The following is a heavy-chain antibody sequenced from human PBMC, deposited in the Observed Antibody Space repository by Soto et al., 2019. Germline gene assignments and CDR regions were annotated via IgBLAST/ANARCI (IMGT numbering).Heavy chain of an antibody. CDR2: ISYDGSNK. Sequence: HPGGSLRLSCAASGFTFSSYAMHWVRQAPGKGLEWVAVISYDGSNKYYADSVKGRFTISRDNSKNTLYLQMNSLRAEDTAVYYCARDRAYDILTANYYYGMDVWGQGTTVTVSS. D-gene: IGHD3-9*01. CDR1: GFTFSSYA. CDR3: ARDRAYDILTANYYYGMDV. V-gene: IGHV3-30-3*01. J-gene: IGHJ6*02.